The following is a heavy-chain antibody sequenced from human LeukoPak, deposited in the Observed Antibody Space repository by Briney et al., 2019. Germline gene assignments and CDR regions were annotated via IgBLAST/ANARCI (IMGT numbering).Heavy chain of an antibody. CDR3: ARHVNENYDYVWGSYRSYYFDY. Sequence: GGSLRLSCAASGFTFSSYSMNWVRQAPGKGLEWVSVIYSSGSTYYADSVKGRFTISRDNSKNTLYLQMNSLRAEDTAVYYCARHVNENYDYVWGSYRSYYFDYWGQGTLVTVSS. CDR1: GFTFSSYS. D-gene: IGHD3-16*02. CDR2: IYSSGST. J-gene: IGHJ4*02. V-gene: IGHV3-66*04.